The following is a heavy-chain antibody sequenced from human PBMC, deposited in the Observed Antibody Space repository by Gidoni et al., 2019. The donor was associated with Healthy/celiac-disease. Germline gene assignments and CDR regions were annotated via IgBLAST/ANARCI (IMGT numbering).Heavy chain of an antibody. CDR2: IGTAGDP. CDR1: GFTFSSYD. CDR3: ARGGLGIAVAGPGWYFDL. D-gene: IGHD6-19*01. J-gene: IGHJ2*01. Sequence: EVQLVESGGGLVQPGGSLRLSCAASGFTFSSYDMHWVRQATGKGLEWVSAIGTAGDPYYPGSVKGRFTISRENAKNSLYLQMNSLRAGDTAVYYCARGGLGIAVAGPGWYFDLWGRGTLVTVSS. V-gene: IGHV3-13*05.